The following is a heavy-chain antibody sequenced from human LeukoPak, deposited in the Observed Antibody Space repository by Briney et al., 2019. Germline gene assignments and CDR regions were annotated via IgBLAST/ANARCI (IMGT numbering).Heavy chain of an antibody. Sequence: SGGSLRLSCTVSGFTVSSNSMSWVRQAPGKGLEWVSSISGSGGSTYYADSVKGRFTISRDNSKNTLYLQMNSLRAEDTAVYYCAKGPLLWDWGQGTQVTVSS. D-gene: IGHD2/OR15-2a*01. CDR1: GFTVSSNS. CDR3: AKGPLLWD. V-gene: IGHV3-23*01. CDR2: ISGSGGST. J-gene: IGHJ4*02.